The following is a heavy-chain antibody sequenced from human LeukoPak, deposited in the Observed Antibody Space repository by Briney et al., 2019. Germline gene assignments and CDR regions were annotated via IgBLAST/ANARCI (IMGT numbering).Heavy chain of an antibody. J-gene: IGHJ4*02. Sequence: GGSLRLSCAASGFTFSSYGMHWVRQAPGKGLEWVAVIWYDGSNKYYADSVKGRFTISRDNSKNTLYLQMNSLRAEDTAVYYCARSIAVAAPFDYWGQGTLVTVSS. D-gene: IGHD6-19*01. CDR3: ARSIAVAAPFDY. CDR2: IWYDGSNK. CDR1: GFTFSSYG. V-gene: IGHV3-33*01.